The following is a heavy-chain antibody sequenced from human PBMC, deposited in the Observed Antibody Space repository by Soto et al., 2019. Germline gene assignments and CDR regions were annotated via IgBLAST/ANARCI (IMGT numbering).Heavy chain of an antibody. D-gene: IGHD3-22*01. CDR2: IYYSGST. CDR3: ARDKYYDSTGTFDY. CDR1: GGSISIYY. Sequence: PSETLSLTCTVSGGSISIYYWSWIRQPPGKGLEWIGYIYYSGSTNYNPSLKSRVTISVDTSKNQFSLKLSSVTAADTAVYYCARDKYYDSTGTFDYWGQGTLVTVSS. V-gene: IGHV4-59*01. J-gene: IGHJ4*02.